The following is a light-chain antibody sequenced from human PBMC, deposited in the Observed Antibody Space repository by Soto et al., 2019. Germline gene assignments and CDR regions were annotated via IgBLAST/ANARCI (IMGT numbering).Light chain of an antibody. Sequence: EIVLTQSPGTLSLSPGDRATLSCRASQSVTSNFLAWYQQKPGQAPRLLLYGASRIALGIPDRFSGSGSGTDFTLTISRLEPEDFAVYYCQQYDTSPPLTFGGGTKVEIK. CDR2: GAS. V-gene: IGKV3-20*01. J-gene: IGKJ4*01. CDR3: QQYDTSPPLT. CDR1: QSVTSNF.